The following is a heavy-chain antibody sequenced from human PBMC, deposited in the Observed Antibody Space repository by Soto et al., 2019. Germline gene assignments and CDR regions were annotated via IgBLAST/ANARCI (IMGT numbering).Heavy chain of an antibody. J-gene: IGHJ6*03. CDR1: GFTVSSNY. V-gene: IGHV3-66*01. D-gene: IGHD2-15*01. CDR3: ARSAVGSYGYYYMDV. CDR2: IYSGGST. Sequence: GGSLRLSCAASGFTVSSNYMSWVRQAPGKGLEWVSVIYSGGSTYYADSVKGRFTISRDNSKNTLYLQMNSLRAEDTAVYYCARSAVGSYGYYYMDVWGKGTTVTVSS.